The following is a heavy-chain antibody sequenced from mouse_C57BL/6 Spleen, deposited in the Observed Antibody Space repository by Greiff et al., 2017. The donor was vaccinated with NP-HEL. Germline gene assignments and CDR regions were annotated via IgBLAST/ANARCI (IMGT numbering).Heavy chain of an antibody. CDR3: ARHTYYDFYYAMDY. CDR1: GFTFSSYT. Sequence: EVKVVESGGGLVKPGGSLKLSCAASGFTFSSYTMSWVRQTPEKRLEWVATISGGGGNTYYPDSVKGRFTISRDNAKNTLYLQMSSLRSEDTALYYCARHTYYDFYYAMDYWGQGTSVTVSS. CDR2: ISGGGGNT. J-gene: IGHJ4*01. V-gene: IGHV5-9*01. D-gene: IGHD2-4*01.